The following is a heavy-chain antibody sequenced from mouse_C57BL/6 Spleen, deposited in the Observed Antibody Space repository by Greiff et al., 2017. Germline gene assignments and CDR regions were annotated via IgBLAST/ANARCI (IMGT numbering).Heavy chain of an antibody. Sequence: VHLQQSGPELVKPGASVKLSCKASGYTFTSYDIHWVKQRPGQGLEWIGWIYPRDGSTKYNDKFKGKATLTGDTSSSTAYMELHSLTSEDSAVYFCARRGTTVSYAMDYWGQGTSVTVSS. CDR1: GYTFTSYD. V-gene: IGHV1-85*01. CDR2: IYPRDGST. CDR3: ARRGTTVSYAMDY. D-gene: IGHD1-1*01. J-gene: IGHJ4*01.